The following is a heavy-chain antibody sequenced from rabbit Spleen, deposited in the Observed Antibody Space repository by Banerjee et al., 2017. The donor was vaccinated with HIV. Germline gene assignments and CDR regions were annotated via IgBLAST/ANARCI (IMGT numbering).Heavy chain of an antibody. D-gene: IGHD8-1*01. CDR2: IGAGSSGTT. Sequence: EESGGGLVQPEGSLTLTCTASGFSFSSSYWICWVRQAPGKGLEWIACIGAGSSGTTYYASWPKGRFTISKTSSTTVTLQMTSLTAADTATYFCARDAGSSFSTYGMDLWGPGTLVTVS. J-gene: IGHJ6*01. CDR1: GFSFSSSYW. CDR3: ARDAGSSFSTYGMDL. V-gene: IGHV1S45*01.